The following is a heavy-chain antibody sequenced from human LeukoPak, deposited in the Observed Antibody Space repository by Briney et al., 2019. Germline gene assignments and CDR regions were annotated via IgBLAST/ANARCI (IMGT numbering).Heavy chain of an antibody. CDR1: GGSVSSGSYY. CDR3: ARDPTYYYDSSGSPL. Sequence: SGTLSLTCTVSGGSVSSGSYYWSWIRQPPGKGLEWIGYIYYSGSTNYNPSLKSRVTISVDTSKNQFSLKLSSVTAADTAVYYCARDPTYYYDSSGSPLWGQGTLVTVSS. CDR2: IYYSGST. J-gene: IGHJ4*02. D-gene: IGHD3-22*01. V-gene: IGHV4-61*01.